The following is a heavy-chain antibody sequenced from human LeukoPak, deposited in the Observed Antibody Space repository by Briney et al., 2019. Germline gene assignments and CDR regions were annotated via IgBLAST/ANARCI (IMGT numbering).Heavy chain of an antibody. CDR3: ARVRGYDFWPSDY. CDR1: DDSFSSYY. CDR2: IFYSGST. J-gene: IGHJ4*02. V-gene: IGHV4-59*01. Sequence: PSETLSLTCSVSDDSFSSYYWSWTRQPPGKGLEWIGHIFYSGSTNYNPSLKSRVTISVDTSKKQFFLRLTSVTAADTAVYYCARVRGYDFWPSDYWGQGTLVTVSS. D-gene: IGHD3-3*01.